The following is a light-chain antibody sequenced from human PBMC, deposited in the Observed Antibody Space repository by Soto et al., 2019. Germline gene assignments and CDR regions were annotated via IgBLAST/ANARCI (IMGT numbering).Light chain of an antibody. J-gene: IGKJ2*01. CDR2: GAS. V-gene: IGKV3-15*01. CDR3: QQGDNWPLS. Sequence: EIVMTQSPATLSLSPGESAALSCRASQSINSELAWYQQKPGQPPRLLIYGASTRATGVPARFTGSESGSEFTLTSSGLQSEDFAVYYCQQGDNWPLSFGQGTRLEI. CDR1: QSINSE.